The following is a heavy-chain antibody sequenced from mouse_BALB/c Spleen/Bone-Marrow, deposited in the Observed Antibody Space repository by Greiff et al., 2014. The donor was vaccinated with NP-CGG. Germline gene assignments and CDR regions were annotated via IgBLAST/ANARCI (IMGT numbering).Heavy chain of an antibody. CDR1: GYAFTNYL. V-gene: IGHV1-54*01. CDR3: ARWDYAMDY. CDR2: INPGSGGT. J-gene: IGHJ4*01. Sequence: VQLQQSGAELVRPGTSVKVSCKASGYAFTNYLIEWVKQRPGQGLEWIGVINPGSGGTNYNEKFKGKATLTADKSSSTAYMQLRGLTSDDSAVYFCARWDYAMDYWGQGTSVTVSS.